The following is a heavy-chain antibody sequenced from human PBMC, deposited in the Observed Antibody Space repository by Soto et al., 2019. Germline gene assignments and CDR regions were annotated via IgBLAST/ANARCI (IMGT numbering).Heavy chain of an antibody. CDR3: ARDARAAASQYYYYHGMDV. CDR1: GLTISSYA. V-gene: IGHV3-33*08. D-gene: IGHD6-13*01. Sequence: GGPLTLSCAAAGLTISSYAMHWVRKAPGKGLEWVAVIWYDGSNKYYADSVKGRFTISRDNSKNTLYLQMNSLRAEDTAVYYCARDARAAASQYYYYHGMDVWGQGTTVTVSS. CDR2: IWYDGSNK. J-gene: IGHJ6*02.